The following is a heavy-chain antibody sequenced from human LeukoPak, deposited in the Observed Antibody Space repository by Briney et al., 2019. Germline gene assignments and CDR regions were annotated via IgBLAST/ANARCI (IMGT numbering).Heavy chain of an antibody. Sequence: GASVKVSCKASGYTFTGYYMHWVRQAPGQGLEWMGWINHNSGGTNYAQKFQGRFTMTRDTSISTAYMELSRLRSDDTAGYYCARIRMRWLQLTPLYYFDYWVQGTLVTVSS. D-gene: IGHD5-24*01. CDR2: INHNSGGT. CDR1: GYTFTGYY. CDR3: ARIRMRWLQLTPLYYFDY. V-gene: IGHV1-2*02. J-gene: IGHJ4*02.